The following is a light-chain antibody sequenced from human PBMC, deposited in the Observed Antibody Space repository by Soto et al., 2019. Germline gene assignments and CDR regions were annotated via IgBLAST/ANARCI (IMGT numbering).Light chain of an antibody. CDR2: DVS. CDR1: SSDVGGYNY. J-gene: IGLJ2*01. V-gene: IGLV2-14*01. CDR3: SSYTSSSTRVV. Sequence: QSALTQPASVSGSPGQSITISCTGTSSDVGGYNYVSWYQQHPGKAPKLMIYDVSNRPSGVFNRFSGSKSGNTASLTISGLQAEDEADYYCSSYTSSSTRVVFGGGTKVTVL.